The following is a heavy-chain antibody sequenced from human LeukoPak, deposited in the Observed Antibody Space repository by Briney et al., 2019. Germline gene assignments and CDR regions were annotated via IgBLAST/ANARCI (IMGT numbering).Heavy chain of an antibody. CDR1: GGSFSGYY. Sequence: SETLSLTCQVYGGSFSGYYWSWIRQPPGKGLEWIGEINHSGSTNYNPSLKSRVTISVDTSKNQFSLKLSSVTAADTAVYYCARGDYAFDIWGQGTMVTVSS. J-gene: IGHJ3*02. CDR2: INHSGST. V-gene: IGHV4-34*01. CDR3: ARGDYAFDI.